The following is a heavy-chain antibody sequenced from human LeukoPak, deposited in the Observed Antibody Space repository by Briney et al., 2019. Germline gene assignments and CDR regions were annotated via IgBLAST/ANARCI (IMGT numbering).Heavy chain of an antibody. CDR3: ARGRRSSGRHDAFDI. CDR1: AGSIGTYY. Sequence: PSETLSLTCTVSAGSIGTYYWSWVRQPPGKGLEWIGYIHYSGSPNHNPSLRSRVTISIELSKHQFSLTPRSVTAADTAAYYCARGRRSSGRHDAFDIWAQGTMVTVSS. J-gene: IGHJ3*02. CDR2: IHYSGSP. V-gene: IGHV4-59*01. D-gene: IGHD6-19*01.